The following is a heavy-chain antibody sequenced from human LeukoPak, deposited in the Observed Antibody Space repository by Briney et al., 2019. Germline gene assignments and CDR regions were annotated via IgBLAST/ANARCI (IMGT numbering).Heavy chain of an antibody. CDR3: ARGQDDRSGTFDY. CDR1: GDSVSSGNYY. Sequence: SETLSLTCTVSGDSVSSGNYYLSWIRQPPGKGLDWITYMSPNGTTKYNPSLKSRVTTSVDTSRTQFSLRLSSVTAADTAVYYCARGQDDRSGTFDYWGQGILVTVSS. D-gene: IGHD3-22*01. V-gene: IGHV4-61*01. CDR2: MSPNGTT. J-gene: IGHJ4*02.